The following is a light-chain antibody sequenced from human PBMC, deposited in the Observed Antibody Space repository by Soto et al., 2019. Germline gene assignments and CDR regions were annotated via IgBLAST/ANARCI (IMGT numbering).Light chain of an antibody. CDR2: GAN. CDR1: QSISYD. V-gene: IGKV1-39*01. Sequence: DIQMTQSPPSLSASVGDRVAITCRASQSISYDLNWYQQKPGKAPRLLIYGANSLESGVPLRFSGSGSRTDFTLTINNLQPEDFATYYCQQSYTTPRTFGGGTKVDIK. CDR3: QQSYTTPRT. J-gene: IGKJ4*01.